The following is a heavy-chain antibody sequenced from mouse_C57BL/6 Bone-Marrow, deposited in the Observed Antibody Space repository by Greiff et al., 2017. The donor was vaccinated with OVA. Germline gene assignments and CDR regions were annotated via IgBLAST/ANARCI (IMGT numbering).Heavy chain of an antibody. D-gene: IGHD3-2*02. J-gene: IGHJ2*01. CDR3: ARRQQLRLLGY. CDR1: GYTFTSYW. V-gene: IGHV1-7*01. Sequence: VQVVESGAELAKPGASVKLSCKASGYTFTSYWMHWVKQRPGQGLEWIGYINPSSGYTKYNQKFKDKATLTADKSSSTAYMQLSSLTYEDSAVYYCARRQQLRLLGYWGQGTTLTVSS. CDR2: INPSSGYT.